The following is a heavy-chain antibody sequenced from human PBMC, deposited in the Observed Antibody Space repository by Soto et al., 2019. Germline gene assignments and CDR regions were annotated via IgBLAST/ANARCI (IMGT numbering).Heavy chain of an antibody. D-gene: IGHD6-19*01. Sequence: ASETLSLTCTVSGGSISSSSYYWGWIRQPPGKGLEWIGSIYYSGSTYYNPSLKSRVTISVDTSKNQFSLKLSSVTAADTAVYYCARLMSSSGWPEYFQHWGQGTLVTVSS. CDR2: IYYSGST. CDR1: GGSISSSSYY. J-gene: IGHJ1*01. CDR3: ARLMSSSGWPEYFQH. V-gene: IGHV4-39*01.